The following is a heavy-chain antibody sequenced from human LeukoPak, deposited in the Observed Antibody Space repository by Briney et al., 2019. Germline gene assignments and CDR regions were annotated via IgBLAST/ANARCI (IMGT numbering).Heavy chain of an antibody. V-gene: IGHV3-23*01. CDR3: ASGSGSGSHGLGMDV. D-gene: IGHD3-10*01. CDR2: ISGSGGST. J-gene: IGHJ6*02. CDR1: GFTFSSYA. Sequence: QPGGSLRLSCAASGFTFSSYAMSWVRQAPGKGLEWVSAISGSGGSTYYADSVKGRFTISRDNSKNTLYLQMNSLRAEDTAVYYCASGSGSGSHGLGMDVWGQGTTVTVSS.